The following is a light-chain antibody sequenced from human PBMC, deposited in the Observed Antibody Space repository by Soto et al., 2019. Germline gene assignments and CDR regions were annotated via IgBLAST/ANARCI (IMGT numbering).Light chain of an antibody. V-gene: IGKV2-28*01. CDR3: MQALQTPPT. Sequence: DIVMSQSPLSLPVTPGEPASISCTSSQSLLHSNGFNFLDWYLQKPGQSPQLLIYLGSNRASGVPGRFSGRGSGTDFTLKISRVEAEDVGVYYCMQALQTPPTFGGGTKVEIK. CDR1: QSLLHSNGFNF. CDR2: LGS. J-gene: IGKJ4*01.